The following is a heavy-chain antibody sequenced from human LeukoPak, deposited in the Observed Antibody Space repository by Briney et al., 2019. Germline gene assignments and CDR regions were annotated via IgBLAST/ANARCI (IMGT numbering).Heavy chain of an antibody. Sequence: GGSLRLSCSASGFTFNTYAMHWVRQAPGKGLEYVSGISTSGHIHYADSVKGRFTISRDNSKNTLYLQMNGLRAEDTALYYCARGFGESSHALDFWGQGTMVTVS. CDR1: GFTFNTYA. V-gene: IGHV3-64*04. J-gene: IGHJ3*01. CDR2: ISTSGHI. CDR3: ARGFGESSHALDF. D-gene: IGHD3-10*01.